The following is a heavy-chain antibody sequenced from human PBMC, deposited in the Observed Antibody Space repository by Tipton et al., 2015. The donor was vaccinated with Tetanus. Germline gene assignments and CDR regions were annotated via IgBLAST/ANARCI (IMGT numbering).Heavy chain of an antibody. CDR3: ARDSLGGASGYFDS. D-gene: IGHD3-16*01. V-gene: IGHV1-18*01. Sequence: QSGAEVKKPGASVKVSCKASDYAFTNYAITWLRQAPGQGLEWMGWISPYNVNLNYAQKFQGRVTMTTDTSTRTAYMELRSLRSDDTAVYFCARDSLGGASGYFDSWGQGTLVTVSS. J-gene: IGHJ4*02. CDR1: DYAFTNYA. CDR2: ISPYNVNL.